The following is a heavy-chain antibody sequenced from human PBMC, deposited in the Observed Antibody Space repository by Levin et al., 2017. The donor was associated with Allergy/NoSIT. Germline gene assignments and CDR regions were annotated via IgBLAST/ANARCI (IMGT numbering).Heavy chain of an antibody. V-gene: IGHV1-18*01. J-gene: IGHJ5*02. CDR2: ISTYTGKS. CDR1: GYTFNNYD. D-gene: IGHD6-6*01. Sequence: ASVKVSCKASGYTFNNYDISWVRQAPGEGLEWMGWISTYTGKSTYAQKFQGRVTMTTDTSANMVYMELRSLRSDDTAIYYCARNGLAALQDRNWFDPWGQGTPVTVSS. CDR3: ARNGLAALQDRNWFDP.